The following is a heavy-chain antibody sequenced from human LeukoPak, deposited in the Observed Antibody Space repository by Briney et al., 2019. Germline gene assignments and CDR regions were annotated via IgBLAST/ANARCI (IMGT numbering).Heavy chain of an antibody. CDR3: ASSPDASGYYRHFEY. CDR1: GFTVSSIH. V-gene: IGHV3-53*04. J-gene: IGHJ4*02. Sequence: GGSLRLSCAVSGFTVSSIHTSWVRQAPGKGLEWVSLIYSGGSTYYADSVKGRLTISRHNSDNTLSLQMNSLRPEDTAVYYCASSPDASGYYRHFEYWGQGTLVTVSS. CDR2: IYSGGST. D-gene: IGHD3-22*01.